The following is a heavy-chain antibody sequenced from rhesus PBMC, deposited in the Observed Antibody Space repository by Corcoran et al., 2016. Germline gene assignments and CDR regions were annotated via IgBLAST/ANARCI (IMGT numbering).Heavy chain of an antibody. V-gene: IGHV4-169*01. Sequence: QVQLQESGPGLMQPSETLSVTCAVSGGSTSSSDWNWIRQAPGKGLEWMGYIHGRGSSTSYNPSLKSRVTLSVDASTRQLSLKLTSVTAADTAVFYCARYLNSNPKSLDVWGRGVLVTVSS. CDR2: IHGRGSST. J-gene: IGHJ5-2*02. CDR1: GGSTSSSD. D-gene: IGHD4-23*01. CDR3: ARYLNSNPKSLDV.